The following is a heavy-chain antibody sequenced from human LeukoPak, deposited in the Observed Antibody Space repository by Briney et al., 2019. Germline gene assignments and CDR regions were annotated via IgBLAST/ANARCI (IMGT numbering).Heavy chain of an antibody. V-gene: IGHV1-8*03. D-gene: IGHD2/OR15-2a*01. CDR1: GYTFTSYD. Sequence: ASVKVSCKASGYTFTSYDINWVRQATGQGLEWMGWMNPNSGNTGYAQKFQGRVTITRNTSISTAYMELSSLTSEDTAVYYCARVSFYDTPFAFHIWGQGTMVTVSS. CDR2: MNPNSGNT. CDR3: ARVSFYDTPFAFHI. J-gene: IGHJ3*02.